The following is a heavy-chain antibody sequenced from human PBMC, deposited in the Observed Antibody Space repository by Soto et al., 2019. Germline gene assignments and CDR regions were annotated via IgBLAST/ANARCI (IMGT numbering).Heavy chain of an antibody. D-gene: IGHD1-1*01. V-gene: IGHV3-23*01. CDR1: GVTFSSYA. CDR3: AKSRNWNRYYFDY. CDR2: ISGSGGST. J-gene: IGHJ4*02. Sequence: EVQLLESGGGLVQPGGSLRLSCAASGVTFSSYAMSWVRQAPGKGLEWVSAISGSGGSTYDADSVKGRFTISRDNSKNTLYLQRDSLRAEDTAVYYCAKSRNWNRYYFDYWGQGTLVTVSS.